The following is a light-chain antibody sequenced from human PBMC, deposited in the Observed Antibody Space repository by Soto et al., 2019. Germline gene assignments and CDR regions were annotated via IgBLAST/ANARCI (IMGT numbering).Light chain of an antibody. CDR3: SSFKSSSTRV. CDR1: SSDVGGYNY. CDR2: DVT. Sequence: QSVLTQPASVSGSPGQSITISCIGISSDVGGYNYVSWYQHHPGKAPKLMIYDVTNRPSGVSNRFSGSHSGNTASLTISGLQAEDEADYYCSSFKSSSTRVFGGGTQLTVL. J-gene: IGLJ3*02. V-gene: IGLV2-14*03.